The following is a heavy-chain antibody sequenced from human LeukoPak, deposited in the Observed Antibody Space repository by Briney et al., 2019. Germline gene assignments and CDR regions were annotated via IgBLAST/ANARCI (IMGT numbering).Heavy chain of an antibody. Sequence: GGSLTLSCAASGFTFSSYSMNWVRQAPGKGLEWVSSISSSSSYIYYADSVKGRFTISRDNAKNSLYLQMNSLRAEDTAVYYYARSHTAMVLDYWGQGTLVTVSS. CDR2: ISSSSSYI. D-gene: IGHD5-18*01. J-gene: IGHJ4*02. CDR1: GFTFSSYS. CDR3: ARSHTAMVLDY. V-gene: IGHV3-21*01.